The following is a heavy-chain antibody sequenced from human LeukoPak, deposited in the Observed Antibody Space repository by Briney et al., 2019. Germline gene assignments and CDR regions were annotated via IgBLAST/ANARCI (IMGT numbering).Heavy chain of an antibody. Sequence: GGSLRLSCAVSGFFLNNYGMTWVRQAPGKGLEWVSGNNWNGGSTGYADSVKGRFTISRDNAKSSLYLQMNSLRAEDTAVYYCARSARWGQGTLVTVSS. V-gene: IGHV3-20*04. CDR2: NNWNGGST. CDR3: ARSAR. J-gene: IGHJ4*02. CDR1: GFFLNNYG.